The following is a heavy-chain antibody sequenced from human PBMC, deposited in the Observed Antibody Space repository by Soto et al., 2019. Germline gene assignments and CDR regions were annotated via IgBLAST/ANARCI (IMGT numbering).Heavy chain of an antibody. D-gene: IGHD6-19*01. CDR3: ARDTGYNSGWGS. CDR1: GFTFSNYW. J-gene: IGHJ5*02. V-gene: IGHV3-7*04. Sequence: EVQLVESGGDLVQPGGSLRLSCAASGFTFSNYWMSWVRQAPGKGLEWVANIKKDGSEKYYVGSVRGRFTISRDNAKNSLYLEMNILRAEDTAVYYCARDTGYNSGWGSWGQGTLVTVSS. CDR2: IKKDGSEK.